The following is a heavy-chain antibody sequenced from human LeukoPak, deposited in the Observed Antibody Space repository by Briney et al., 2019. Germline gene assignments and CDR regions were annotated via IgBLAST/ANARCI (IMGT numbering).Heavy chain of an antibody. CDR1: GFTFSNYA. V-gene: IGHV3-23*01. J-gene: IGHJ4*02. Sequence: GGSLRLSCAASGFTFSNYAMSWVRQAPGKGLEWVSTISGSGGSTYYADSVKGRFTISRDNSKNTLYLQMNSLRAEDTAVYYCAKAANYYDSSGHIDYWGQGTLVTVSS. CDR2: ISGSGGST. D-gene: IGHD3-22*01. CDR3: AKAANYYDSSGHIDY.